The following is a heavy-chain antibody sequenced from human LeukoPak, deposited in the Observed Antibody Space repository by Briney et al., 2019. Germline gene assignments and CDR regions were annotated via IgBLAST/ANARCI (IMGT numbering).Heavy chain of an antibody. CDR1: GFTFSSYS. Sequence: RGSLRLSCAASGFTFSSYSMNWVRQAPGKGLEWVSSISSSSSYIYYADSVKGRFTISRDNAKNSLYLQMNSLRAEDTAVYYCARGPLEGATDYWGQGTLVTVSS. D-gene: IGHD1-26*01. CDR2: ISSSSSYI. J-gene: IGHJ4*02. CDR3: ARGPLEGATDY. V-gene: IGHV3-21*01.